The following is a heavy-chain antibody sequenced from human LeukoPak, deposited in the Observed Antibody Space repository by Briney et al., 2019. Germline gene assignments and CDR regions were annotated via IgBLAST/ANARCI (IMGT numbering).Heavy chain of an antibody. CDR3: AKDTGGSYYYYYYGMDV. D-gene: IGHD1-26*01. J-gene: IGHJ6*02. CDR1: GFTFDDYA. Sequence: GGSQRLSCAASGFTFDDYAMHWVRQAPGKGREWLSGISWKSGSIGYADSVKGRFTISRDNAKNSLYLQMNSLRAEDTALYYCAKDTGGSYYYYYYGMDVWGQGTTVTVSS. CDR2: ISWKSGSI. V-gene: IGHV3-9*01.